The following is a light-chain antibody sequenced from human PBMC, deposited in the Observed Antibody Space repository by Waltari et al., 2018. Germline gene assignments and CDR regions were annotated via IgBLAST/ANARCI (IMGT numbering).Light chain of an antibody. CDR3: QQRRNWHTT. CDR1: ESVSKF. V-gene: IGKV3-11*01. J-gene: IGKJ4*01. Sequence: LLTQSPANLSLSPGQTATISCRASESVSKFLAWYQKKPGQSPRLLIYDASTRAPGIPARFSGRGFGTDFTLTITSLEPEDFAVYYCQQRRNWHTTFGGGTRVE. CDR2: DAS.